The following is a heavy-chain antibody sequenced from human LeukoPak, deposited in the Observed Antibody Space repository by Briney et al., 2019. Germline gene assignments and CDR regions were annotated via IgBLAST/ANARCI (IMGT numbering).Heavy chain of an antibody. J-gene: IGHJ4*02. CDR2: IYYSGST. V-gene: IGHV4-59*01. CDR1: GGSISPYY. Sequence: SETLSLTCTVSGGSISPYYWNWIRQPPGMGLEWLGYIYYSGSTNYNPSLKSRVTISVDTSKNQFSLKLSSVSAADAAVYYCTLYDSSGYYPELWGQGTLVTVSS. D-gene: IGHD3-22*01. CDR3: TLYDSSGYYPEL.